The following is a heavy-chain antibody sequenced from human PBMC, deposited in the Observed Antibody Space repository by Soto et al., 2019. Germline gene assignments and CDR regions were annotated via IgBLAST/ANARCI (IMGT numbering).Heavy chain of an antibody. CDR1: GYTFTSYG. D-gene: IGHD2-15*01. CDR2: VSAYNGDT. V-gene: IGHV1-18*01. CDR3: AIDKGFECDCSGGSCFGY. Sequence: QVQLVQSGADVKKPGASVKVSCKASGYTFTSYGISWVRQAPGQGLEWMGWVSAYNGDTKYAQKVQGRVTMTTDTSTSTAYMELRSLRSDDTAVYYCAIDKGFECDCSGGSCFGYWGQGTLVTVSS. J-gene: IGHJ4*02.